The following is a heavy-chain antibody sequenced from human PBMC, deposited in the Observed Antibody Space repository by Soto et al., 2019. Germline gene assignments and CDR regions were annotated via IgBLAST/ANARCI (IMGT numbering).Heavy chain of an antibody. CDR1: GGALSGYY. CDR3: VRGDNWSDEASDY. J-gene: IGHJ4*02. D-gene: IGHD1-1*01. Sequence: PSGTLSLTCAVYGGALSGYYRTRVPQPPGKGLEWIGEINHSGSTNYNPSLKSRVTISVDTSKNQFSLKLSSVTAADTAVYYCVRGDNWSDEASDYWGQGTLVTVSS. CDR2: INHSGST. V-gene: IGHV4-34*01.